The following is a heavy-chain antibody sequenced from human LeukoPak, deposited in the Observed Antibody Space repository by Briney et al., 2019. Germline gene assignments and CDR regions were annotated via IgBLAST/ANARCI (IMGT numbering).Heavy chain of an antibody. CDR2: ISSSSSYI. D-gene: IGHD2-2*01. Sequence: GGSLRLSCAASGFTFSSYIMNWVRQAPGKGLEWVSSISSSSSYIYYADSVKGRFTISRDNAKNSLYLQMNSLRAEDTAVYYCAGEGLGYCSSTSCSHAFDIWGQGTMVTVSS. CDR3: AGEGLGYCSSTSCSHAFDI. V-gene: IGHV3-21*01. J-gene: IGHJ3*02. CDR1: GFTFSSYI.